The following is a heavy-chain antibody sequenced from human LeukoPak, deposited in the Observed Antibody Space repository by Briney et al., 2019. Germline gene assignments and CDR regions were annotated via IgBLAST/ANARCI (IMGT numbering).Heavy chain of an antibody. CDR3: ARLRGRQTTDAFDM. V-gene: IGHV4-4*07. CDR2: IYTSGST. D-gene: IGHD1/OR15-1a*01. Sequence: SETLSLTCTVSGGSISSYYWSWIRQPAGKGLEWIGRIYTSGSTNYNPSLKSRVTMSVDTSKNQFSLKLSSVTAADTAMYYCARLRGRQTTDAFDMWGQGTMVTVSS. J-gene: IGHJ3*02. CDR1: GGSISSYY.